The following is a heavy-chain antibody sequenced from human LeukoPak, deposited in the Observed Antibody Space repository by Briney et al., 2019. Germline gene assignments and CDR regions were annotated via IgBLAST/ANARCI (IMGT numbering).Heavy chain of an antibody. D-gene: IGHD6-19*01. Sequence: PGGSLRLSCAASGFPFTNYGMSWVRQAPGKGLEWVAAIGGSGGDTYYADSVKGRFTISRDNSKNTLYLQMSSLGAEDTAVYYCARDGESSGWYFPPWGQGTWSPSPQ. CDR3: ARDGESSGWYFPP. J-gene: IGHJ5*02. CDR2: IGGSGGDT. CDR1: GFPFTNYG. V-gene: IGHV3-23*01.